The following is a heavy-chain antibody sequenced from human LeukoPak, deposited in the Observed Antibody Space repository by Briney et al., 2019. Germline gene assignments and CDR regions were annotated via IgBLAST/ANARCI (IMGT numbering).Heavy chain of an antibody. CDR1: GFPFSTYA. V-gene: IGHV3-30*04. CDR2: ISYDVSET. J-gene: IGHJ4*02. CDR3: AKGPGYCSGGGCYGYFDD. Sequence: QTGGSLRLSCAASGFPFSTYAMHWVRQAPGKGLNWVAVISYDVSETYYADSVKGRFTISRDNSNDKLYLQMNSLRAEDTALYYCAKGPGYCSGGGCYGYFDDWGQGTLVTVSS. D-gene: IGHD2-15*01.